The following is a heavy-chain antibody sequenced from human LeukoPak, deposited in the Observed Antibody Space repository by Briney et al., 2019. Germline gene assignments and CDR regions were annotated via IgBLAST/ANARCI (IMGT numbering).Heavy chain of an antibody. CDR3: ASRITGTSTLDY. CDR1: GGTFSSYA. D-gene: IGHD1-7*01. Sequence: GASVKVSCKASGGTFSSYAINWVRQAPGQGLEWMGGIIPILGTANYAQKFQGRVTITTDESTSTAYMELSSLRFEDTAVYYCASRITGTSTLDYWGQGNLVTVSS. J-gene: IGHJ4*02. CDR2: IIPILGTA. V-gene: IGHV1-69*05.